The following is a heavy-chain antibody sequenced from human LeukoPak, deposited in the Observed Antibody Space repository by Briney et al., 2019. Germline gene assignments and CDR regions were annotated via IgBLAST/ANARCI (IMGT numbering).Heavy chain of an antibody. CDR3: ARLVDYYDSGGYYADY. Sequence: SGPTLVNPTQTLTLTCTFSGFSLSTNEVGVGWIRQPPGKALRWLAIIYWNDDKRYSPSLKSRLTINKDTSENQVVLTMTNMDPVDTATYYCARLVDYYDSGGYYADYWGQGTLVTVSS. CDR2: IYWNDDK. D-gene: IGHD3-22*01. J-gene: IGHJ4*02. CDR1: GFSLSTNEVG. V-gene: IGHV2-5*01.